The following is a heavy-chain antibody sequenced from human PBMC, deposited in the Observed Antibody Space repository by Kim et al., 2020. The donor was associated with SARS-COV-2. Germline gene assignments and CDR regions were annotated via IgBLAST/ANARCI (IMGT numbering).Heavy chain of an antibody. CDR1: GYSIISYNW. V-gene: IGHV4-28*01. CDR2: MNYRGNS. D-gene: IGHD2-8*02. J-gene: IGHJ4*02. Sequence: SETLSLTCGVSGYSIISYNWWGWIRQPPGKGLECIGFMNYRGNSYSNPSLESRFTMSVDTSKNQFSLILSSVTAVDTAVYFCARNAGTGNVYDYCDYWGQGILVTVSS. CDR3: ARNAGTGNVYDYCDY.